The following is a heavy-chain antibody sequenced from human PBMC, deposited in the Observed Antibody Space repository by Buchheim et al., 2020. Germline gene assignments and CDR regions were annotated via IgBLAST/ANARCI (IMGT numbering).Heavy chain of an antibody. CDR3: VRRHSSSRGPPN. CDR1: GFSVSTREVS. V-gene: IGHV2-5*02. J-gene: IGHJ1*01. Sequence: QITLKESGPTLVKPTQTLTLTCSCSGFSVSTREVSVGWIRQPPGKAPEWLALRHGADTEQYSPSLRSRLTLTTDTSKNTRVLTLANVHPVNTATYYCVRRHSSSRGPPNWGPGTL. CDR2: RHGADTE. D-gene: IGHD2-15*01.